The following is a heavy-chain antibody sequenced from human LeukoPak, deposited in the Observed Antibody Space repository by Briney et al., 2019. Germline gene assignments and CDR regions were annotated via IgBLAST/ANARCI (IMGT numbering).Heavy chain of an antibody. D-gene: IGHD1-1*01. CDR2: IYYSGSP. CDR3: ATWRTAKTGFDY. CDR1: GDSISLYY. V-gene: IGHV4-39*01. Sequence: SETLSLTCTVSGDSISLYYWAWIRQPPGKGLECIGSIYYSGSPYYNPSLKSRVTISVDTSKNQFSLRLSSVTAADTAVYYCATWRTAKTGFDYWGQGTLVTVSS. J-gene: IGHJ4*02.